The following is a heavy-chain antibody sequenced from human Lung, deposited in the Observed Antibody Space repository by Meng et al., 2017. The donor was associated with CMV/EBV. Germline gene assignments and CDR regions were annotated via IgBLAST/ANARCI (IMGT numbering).Heavy chain of an antibody. CDR1: GGSISSNGYY. CDR2: IYHSGST. J-gene: IGHJ4*02. D-gene: IGHD3-10*01. V-gene: IGHV4-39*01. CDR3: ARRRGGSGRDC. Sequence: LALPDSGPGLEKPCETLSLTCIVSGGSISSNGYYWDWVRQPPGKGLEWIGAIYHSGSTSYNPSLQSRVTMFVETSKNQFSLMLTSVTATDTAVYYCARRRGGSGRDCWGQGTLVTVSS.